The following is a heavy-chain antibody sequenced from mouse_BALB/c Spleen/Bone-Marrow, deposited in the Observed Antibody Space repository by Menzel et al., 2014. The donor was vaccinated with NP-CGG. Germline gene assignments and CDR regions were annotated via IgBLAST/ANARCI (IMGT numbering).Heavy chain of an antibody. Sequence: DVKLVESGGGLVQPGGSLKLSCVASGFTFSSYGMSRVRQTPDKRLELVATINNNGGSTYYPDSVKGQFTISRDNAKNTLYLQMSSLKSEDTAMYYCARVYGWYFDVWGAGTTVTVSS. CDR2: INNNGGST. CDR3: ARVYGWYFDV. J-gene: IGHJ1*01. V-gene: IGHV5-6-3*01. D-gene: IGHD1-1*01. CDR1: GFTFSSYG.